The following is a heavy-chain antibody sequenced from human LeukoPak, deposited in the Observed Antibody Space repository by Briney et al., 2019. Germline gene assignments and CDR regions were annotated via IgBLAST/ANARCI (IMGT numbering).Heavy chain of an antibody. V-gene: IGHV5-51*01. Sequence: GESPKISCKGSGYSFTSYWIGWVRQMPGKGLEWMGIIYPGDSDTRYSPSFQGQVTISADKSISTAYLQWSSLKASDTAMYYCARLKGSGSYYNVAFDYWGQGTLVTVSS. CDR1: GYSFTSYW. D-gene: IGHD3-10*01. CDR2: IYPGDSDT. CDR3: ARLKGSGSYYNVAFDY. J-gene: IGHJ4*02.